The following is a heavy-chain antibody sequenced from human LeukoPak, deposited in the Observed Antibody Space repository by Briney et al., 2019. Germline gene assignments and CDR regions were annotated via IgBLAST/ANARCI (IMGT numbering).Heavy chain of an antibody. Sequence: SETLSLTCTVSGGSISSYFWSWFRQPPGKGLEWIGYIYYSGSTNYNPSLKSRVTISVDTSKNQFSLKLSSVSAADTAVYYCAKTYYDFWSGYYTGNYFDYWGQGTPVTVSS. J-gene: IGHJ4*02. CDR2: IYYSGST. V-gene: IGHV4-59*08. CDR3: AKTYYDFWSGYYTGNYFDY. D-gene: IGHD3-3*01. CDR1: GGSISSYF.